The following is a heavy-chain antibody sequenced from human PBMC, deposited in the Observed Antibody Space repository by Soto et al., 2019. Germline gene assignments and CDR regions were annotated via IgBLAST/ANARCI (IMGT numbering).Heavy chain of an antibody. CDR2: IYYSGST. CDR1: GGSISSGGYY. Sequence: QVQLQESGPGLVKPSQTLSLTCTVSGGSISSGGYYWSWIRQHPGKGLEWIGYIYYSGSTYYNPSLKSRVSISVDTSKNQFSLKLSSVTAADTAVYYCAREGRIAAAGYWFDPWGQGTLVTVSS. V-gene: IGHV4-31*03. J-gene: IGHJ5*02. CDR3: AREGRIAAAGYWFDP. D-gene: IGHD6-13*01.